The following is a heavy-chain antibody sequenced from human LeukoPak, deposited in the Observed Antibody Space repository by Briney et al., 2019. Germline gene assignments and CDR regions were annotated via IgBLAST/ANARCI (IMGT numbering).Heavy chain of an antibody. J-gene: IGHJ4*02. Sequence: PGGSLRLSCAASGFTFSSYAMSWVRQAPGKGLEWVSVISGSGGSTYYADSVKGRFTISRDNFKNTLYLQMNSLRAEDTAVYFCAKGGSSSSYSGLDYWGQGTLVTVSS. CDR3: AKGGSSSSYSGLDY. V-gene: IGHV3-23*01. D-gene: IGHD2-15*01. CDR2: ISGSGGST. CDR1: GFTFSSYA.